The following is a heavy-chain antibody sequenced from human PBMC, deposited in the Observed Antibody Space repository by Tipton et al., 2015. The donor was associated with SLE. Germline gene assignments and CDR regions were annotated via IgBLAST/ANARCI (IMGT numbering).Heavy chain of an antibody. CDR3: AKTLFGDYGDH. V-gene: IGHV3-NL1*01. D-gene: IGHD3-10*01. J-gene: IGHJ4*02. Sequence: SLRLSCAASGFTFSSYAMHWVRQAPGKGLEWVAVIYSGGTPTYYAGSVKGRFTISRDNSKSTLYLQMNSLRIDDTAVYYCAKTLFGDYGDHWGQGTLVTVSS. CDR1: GFTFSSYA. CDR2: IYSGGTPT.